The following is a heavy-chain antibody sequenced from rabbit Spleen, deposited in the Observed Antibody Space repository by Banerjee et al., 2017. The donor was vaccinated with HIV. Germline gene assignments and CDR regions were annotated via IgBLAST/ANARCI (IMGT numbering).Heavy chain of an antibody. V-gene: IGHV1S45*01. J-gene: IGHJ4*01. D-gene: IGHD4-2*01. CDR1: GFSFSVSSY. CDR3: ARDAGSNAYIDGYFNL. Sequence: QEQLVESGGGLVQPEGSLTLTCTASGFSFSVSSYMCWVRQAPGKGLKWIACIEAGSSGFTYFANWAKGRFTISMTSSTTVTLQMTSLTAADTATYFCARDAGSNAYIDGYFNLWGPGTLVTVS. CDR2: IEAGSSGFT.